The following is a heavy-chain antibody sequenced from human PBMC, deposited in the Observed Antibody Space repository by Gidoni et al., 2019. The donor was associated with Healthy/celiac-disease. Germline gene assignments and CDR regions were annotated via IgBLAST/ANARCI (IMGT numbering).Heavy chain of an antibody. CDR1: GFTFSHSY. J-gene: IGHJ6*02. V-gene: IGHV3-11*06. CDR2: MSSSSSYT. CDR3: ARDPARPGTGYYYGMDV. D-gene: IGHD1-26*01. Sequence: QPVESGGGLVKPGGSVRLSCAASGFTFSHSYMSWIGQAPGKGLEWVSYMSSSSSYTNYADSVKGRFTISRDNAKNSLYLQMNSLRAEDTAVYYCARDPARPGTGYYYGMDVWGQGTTVTVSS.